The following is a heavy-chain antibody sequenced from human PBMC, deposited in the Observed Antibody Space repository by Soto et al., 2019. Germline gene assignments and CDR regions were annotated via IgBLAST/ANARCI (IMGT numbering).Heavy chain of an antibody. Sequence: AASVKVSCKASGYTFTSYGISWVRQAPGQGLEWMGWISAYNGNTNYAQKLQGRVTMTTDTSTSTAYMELRSLRSDDTAVYYCARDSTDPYCGGDCYSNDAFDIWGQGTMVTVSS. CDR3: ARDSTDPYCGGDCYSNDAFDI. CDR1: GYTFTSYG. J-gene: IGHJ3*02. D-gene: IGHD2-21*01. CDR2: ISAYNGNT. V-gene: IGHV1-18*01.